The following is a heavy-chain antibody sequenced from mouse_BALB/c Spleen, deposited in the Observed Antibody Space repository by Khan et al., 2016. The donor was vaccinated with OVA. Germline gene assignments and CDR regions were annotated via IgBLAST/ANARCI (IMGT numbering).Heavy chain of an antibody. V-gene: IGHV1-4*01. D-gene: IGHD2-10*01. CDR2: ITPTNIYT. Sequence: QVQLQQSGAELARPGASVKLSCKASGYTFTSYTIHWVKQRPGQGLEWIGYITPTNIYTNYNQKFRDKATLTADKSSRTAYMQLSSLTSEASAGYCCSRVGPYHGSCKARFAYWGQGTLVTVSA. CDR1: GYTFTSYT. CDR3: SRVGPYHGSCKARFAY. J-gene: IGHJ3*01.